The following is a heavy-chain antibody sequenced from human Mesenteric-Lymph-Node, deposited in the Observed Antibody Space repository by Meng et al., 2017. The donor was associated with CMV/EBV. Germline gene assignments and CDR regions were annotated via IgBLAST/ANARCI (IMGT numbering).Heavy chain of an antibody. CDR3: ASFPLNSSGYYSAFDI. Sequence: SETLSLTCTVSGGSISSYYWSWIRQPPGKGLEWIGYIYYSGSTNYNPSLKSRVTISVDTSKNQFSLKLSSVTAADTAVYYCASFPLNSSGYYSAFDIWGQGTMVTVSS. J-gene: IGHJ3*02. CDR1: GGSISSYY. V-gene: IGHV4-59*01. D-gene: IGHD3-22*01. CDR2: IYYSGST.